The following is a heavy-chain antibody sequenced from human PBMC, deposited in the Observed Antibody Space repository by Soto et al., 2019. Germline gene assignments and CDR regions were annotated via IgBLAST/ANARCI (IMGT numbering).Heavy chain of an antibody. J-gene: IGHJ4*02. D-gene: IGHD3-10*01. CDR3: ERINRGVINY. CDR2: ISSSGSPI. Sequence: GGALGLSCAASGFTFRDYYMRWIRQAPGKGLEWVSYISSSGSPIYYADSVKGRFTISRDNAKNSLSLQMNSLRAEDTAVYYLERINRGVINYWGQGTPVTVSS. CDR1: GFTFRDYY. V-gene: IGHV3-11*01.